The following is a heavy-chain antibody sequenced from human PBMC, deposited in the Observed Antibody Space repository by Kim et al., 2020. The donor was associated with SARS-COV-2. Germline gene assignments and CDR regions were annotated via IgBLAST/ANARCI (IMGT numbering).Heavy chain of an antibody. CDR2: IGPSGGPI. V-gene: IGHV3-11*01. Sequence: GGSLRLSCAASGFTFSDYYMSWIRQAPGKGLEWLAYIGPSGGPIYYADSVKGRFTVSRDNAKNSVFLQMNALRAEDTALYYCAKDGRINGLEHWGQGSLVTVSS. CDR3: AKDGRINGLEH. CDR1: GFTFSDYY. J-gene: IGHJ4*02. D-gene: IGHD1-26*01.